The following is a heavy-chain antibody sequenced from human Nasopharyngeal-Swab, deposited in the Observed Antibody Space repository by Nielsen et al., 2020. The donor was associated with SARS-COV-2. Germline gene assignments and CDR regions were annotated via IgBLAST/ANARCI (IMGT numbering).Heavy chain of an antibody. J-gene: IGHJ4*02. CDR1: GYTFTTYG. CDR3: TRDRGSGYFDS. V-gene: IGHV1-2*06. CDR2: FNLNSGGT. D-gene: IGHD3-3*01. Sequence: ASVKVSCKASGYTFTTYGISWLRQAPGQGLEWMGRFNLNSGGTNYAQELQGRVTMTGDTSISTAYMELSRVRSDDTAMYYCTRDRGSGYFDSRGQGTLVTVSS.